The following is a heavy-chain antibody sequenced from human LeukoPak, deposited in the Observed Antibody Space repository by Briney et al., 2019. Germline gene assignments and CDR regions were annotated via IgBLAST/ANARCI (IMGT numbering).Heavy chain of an antibody. V-gene: IGHV3-74*01. CDR2: IKSDGSST. CDR3: TRSLDY. J-gene: IGHJ4*02. Sequence: GGSLRLSCAASGFTFSNYWMHWVRQAPGKGPVWVSRIKSDGSSTRFADSVQGRFTISRDNAKNSLYLQMNSLRAEDTAVYYCTRSLDYWGQGTLVTVSS. D-gene: IGHD2-15*01. CDR1: GFTFSNYW.